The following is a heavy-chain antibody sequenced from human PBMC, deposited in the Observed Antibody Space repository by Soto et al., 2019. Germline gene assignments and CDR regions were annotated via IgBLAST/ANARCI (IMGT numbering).Heavy chain of an antibody. Sequence: QVQLQQWGAGLLKPSETLSLTCAVYGGSFSGYYWSWIRQPPGKGLEWIGEINHSGSTNYNPSLKSRVTIQVDTSKNHFSLKLSSVPAADTAVYYCASADIVVVVAATRAGGFDYWGQGTLVTVSS. CDR1: GGSFSGYY. J-gene: IGHJ4*02. CDR3: ASADIVVVVAATRAGGFDY. CDR2: INHSGST. D-gene: IGHD2-15*01. V-gene: IGHV4-34*01.